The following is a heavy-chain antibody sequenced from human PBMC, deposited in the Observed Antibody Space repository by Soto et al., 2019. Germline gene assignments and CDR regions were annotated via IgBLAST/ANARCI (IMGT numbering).Heavy chain of an antibody. V-gene: IGHV3-23*01. Sequence: EMQLLESGGGLVQPGGSLRLSCAASGFTFSNYAMSWVRQAPGKGLEWVSTLTAGGGDTYYADSVKGRFTISRDNSKNTVYLQMNSLRAEDTAVYYCARYNYYYGMDVWGQGTTVTVS. J-gene: IGHJ6*02. CDR1: GFTFSNYA. CDR3: ARYNYYYGMDV. D-gene: IGHD5-18*01. CDR2: LTAGGGDT.